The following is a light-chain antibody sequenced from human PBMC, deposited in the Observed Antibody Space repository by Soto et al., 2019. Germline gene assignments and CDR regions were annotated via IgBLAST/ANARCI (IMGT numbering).Light chain of an antibody. V-gene: IGLV2-14*01. CDR2: EVS. CDR3: SSYSSTSTPWV. Sequence: QSVLTQPASVSGSPGQSITISCTGTSSDVGTYNFVSWYQQHPGKAPKLMIYEVSRRPSGVSNRFSGSKSGNTASLTISGLQAEDEDDYYCSSYSSTSTPWVFGGGTKLTVL. CDR1: SSDVGTYNF. J-gene: IGLJ3*02.